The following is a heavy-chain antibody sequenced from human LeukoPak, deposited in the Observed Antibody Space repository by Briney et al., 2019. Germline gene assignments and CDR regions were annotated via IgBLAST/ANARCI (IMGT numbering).Heavy chain of an antibody. CDR3: ARGSITIFGVVINLFDY. V-gene: IGHV4-34*01. D-gene: IGHD3-3*01. CDR2: INHSGST. J-gene: IGHJ4*02. CDR1: GGSFSGYY. Sequence: SETLSLTCAVYGGSFSGYYWSWIRQPPGKGLEWIGEINHSGSTNYNPSLKSRVTISVDTSKNQFSLKLSSVTAADTAVDYCARGSITIFGVVINLFDYWGQGTLATVSS.